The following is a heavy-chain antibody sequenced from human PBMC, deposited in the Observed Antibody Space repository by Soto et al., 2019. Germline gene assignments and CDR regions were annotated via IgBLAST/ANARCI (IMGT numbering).Heavy chain of an antibody. CDR1: GFTFSDHY. D-gene: IGHD3-9*01. J-gene: IGHJ3*02. Sequence: GGSLRLSCAASGFTFSDHYMDWVRQAPGKGLEWVGRTRNKANSYTTEYAASVKGRFTISRDDSKNSLYLQMNSLKTEDTAVYYCARGAPYYDILTGYTAGAFDIWGQGTMVTVSS. CDR3: ARGAPYYDILTGYTAGAFDI. CDR2: TRNKANSYTT. V-gene: IGHV3-72*01.